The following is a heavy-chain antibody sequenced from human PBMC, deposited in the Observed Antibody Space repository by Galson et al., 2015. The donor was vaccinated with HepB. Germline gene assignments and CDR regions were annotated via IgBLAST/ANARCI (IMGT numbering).Heavy chain of an antibody. CDR1: AFTFNSYW. D-gene: IGHD3-3*01. CDR3: ARDYDPPARPLWYLDL. CDR2: INQDGSEK. Sequence: SLRLSCAASAFTFNSYWMNWVRQAPGKGLEWVANINQDGSEKYYVDSVKGRFTISRDNAKNSLYLQMNSLRAEDTAVYYCARDYDPPARPLWYLDLWGRGTLVTVSS. V-gene: IGHV3-7*01. J-gene: IGHJ2*01.